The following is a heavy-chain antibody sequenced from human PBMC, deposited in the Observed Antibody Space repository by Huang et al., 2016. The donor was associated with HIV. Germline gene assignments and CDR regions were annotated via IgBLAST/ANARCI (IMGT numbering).Heavy chain of an antibody. CDR3: ARSAYGDLDY. CDR1: GYTFTNYD. J-gene: IGHJ4*02. CDR2: MNPNTGNT. D-gene: IGHD4-17*01. V-gene: IGHV1-8*02. Sequence: QVHLVQSGAEVKKPGASVKVSCKASGYTFTNYDINWVRQAPGRGLGWMGWMNPNTGNTGCAQGCQGRGTMTRKTAITTAYMELTSLTSEDTAVYYCARSAYGDLDYWGLGTLVIVSS.